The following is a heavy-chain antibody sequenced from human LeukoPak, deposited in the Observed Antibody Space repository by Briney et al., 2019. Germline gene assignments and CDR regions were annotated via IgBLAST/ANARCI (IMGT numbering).Heavy chain of an antibody. CDR2: ICSSSSYI. J-gene: IGHJ4*02. CDR1: GFTFSSYS. Sequence: PGGSLRLSCAASGFTFSSYSMNWVRQAPGKGLEGVSSICSSSSYIYYRDPVKGRFTISRDNAKNSLYLQMNSLRAEDTAVYYCARGSGATYSSSWYLDYWGQGTLVTVSS. CDR3: ARGSGATYSSSWYLDY. D-gene: IGHD6-13*01. V-gene: IGHV3-21*01.